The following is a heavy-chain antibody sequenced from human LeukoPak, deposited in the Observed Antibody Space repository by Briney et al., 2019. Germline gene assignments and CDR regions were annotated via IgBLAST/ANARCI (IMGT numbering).Heavy chain of an antibody. V-gene: IGHV4-34*01. Sequence: MSSETLSLTCAVYGGSFSGYYWSWIRQPPGKGLEWIGEINHSGSTNYNPSLKSRVTISVDTSKNQFSLKLSSVTAADTAVYYCAAPPKMATIRWGQGTLVTVSS. CDR3: AAPPKMATIR. CDR2: INHSGST. CDR1: GGSFSGYY. D-gene: IGHD5-24*01. J-gene: IGHJ4*02.